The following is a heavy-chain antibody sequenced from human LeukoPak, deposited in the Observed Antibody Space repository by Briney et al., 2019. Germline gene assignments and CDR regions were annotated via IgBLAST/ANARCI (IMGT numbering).Heavy chain of an antibody. D-gene: IGHD2-8*01. V-gene: IGHV3-48*01. CDR3: ARDRCTNGVCYTFAY. J-gene: IGHJ4*02. Sequence: GGSLRLSCAASGFTFSTYSMSWVRQAPGKGLEWVSYISSSSSTISYPDSVKGRFTISRDNAKNSLYLQMNNLRAEDTAVFYCARDRCTNGVCYTFAYWGQGTLVTVSS. CDR2: ISSSSSTI. CDR1: GFTFSTYS.